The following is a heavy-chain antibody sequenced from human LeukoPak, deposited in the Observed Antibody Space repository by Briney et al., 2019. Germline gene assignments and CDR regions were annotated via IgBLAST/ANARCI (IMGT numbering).Heavy chain of an antibody. V-gene: IGHV3-30*18. CDR1: GFTFSSYG. D-gene: IGHD2-8*01. Sequence: GGSLRLSCAASGFTFSSYGMHWVRQAPGKGLEWVAVISYDGSNKYYADSVKGRFTISRDNSKNTLYPQMNSLRAEDTAVYYCAKDHQWSLYYFDYWGQGTLVTVSS. J-gene: IGHJ4*02. CDR3: AKDHQWSLYYFDY. CDR2: ISYDGSNK.